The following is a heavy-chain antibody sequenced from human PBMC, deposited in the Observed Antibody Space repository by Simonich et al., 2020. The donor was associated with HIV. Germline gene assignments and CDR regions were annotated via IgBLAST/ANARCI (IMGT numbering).Heavy chain of an antibody. J-gene: IGHJ4*02. CDR3: ARHRVGGHSYGYFDY. CDR2: INHSGSP. V-gene: IGHV4-34*01. CDR1: GGSFSGYF. Sequence: QVQLQQWGAGLLKPSETLSLTCAVYGGSFSGYFWGWIRQPPGKGLEWIREINHSGSPNSNPSRKGAVPISVDPSKNHVSLRLSSVTAADTAVYYCARHRVGGHSYGYFDYWGQGTLVTVSS. D-gene: IGHD5-18*01.